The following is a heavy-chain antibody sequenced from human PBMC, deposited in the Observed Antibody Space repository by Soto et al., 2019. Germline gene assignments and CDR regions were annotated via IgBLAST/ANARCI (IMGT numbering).Heavy chain of an antibody. J-gene: IGHJ6*02. D-gene: IGHD3-3*01. V-gene: IGHV5-10-1*01. CDR2: IDPSDSYT. CDR3: AREGQGESDFRSGFNVYGMDV. CDR1: GYSFTSYW. Sequence: GESLKISCKGSGYSFTSYWISWVRQMPGKGLEWMGRIDPSDSYTNYSPSFQGHVTISADKSISTAYLQWSSLKASDTAMYYCAREGQGESDFRSGFNVYGMDVWGQGTTVTVSS.